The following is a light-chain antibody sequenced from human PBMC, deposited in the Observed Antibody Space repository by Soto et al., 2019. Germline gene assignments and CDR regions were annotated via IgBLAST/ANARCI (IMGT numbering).Light chain of an antibody. Sequence: EIVLTQSPGTLSLSPGERATLSCRASQSVSNNYLAWYQQKPGQAPRVLIYGASSRATGIPDRFSGSGSGTDFTLTISRLEPEDFAMYYCQKYGSSPRTFGQGTKVEIK. CDR2: GAS. V-gene: IGKV3-20*01. CDR1: QSVSNNY. J-gene: IGKJ1*01. CDR3: QKYGSSPRT.